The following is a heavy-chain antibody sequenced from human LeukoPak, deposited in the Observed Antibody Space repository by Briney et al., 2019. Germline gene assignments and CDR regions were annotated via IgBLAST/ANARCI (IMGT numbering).Heavy chain of an antibody. D-gene: IGHD6-13*01. CDR2: TYHRSKWYD. CDR3: ARDGYSSTWYVFDV. J-gene: IGHJ3*01. Sequence: SQTLSLTCAISGDSVSNNSAAWNWIRQSPSRGLEWLGRTYHRSKWYDDYAVSMTSRITINADTSKNQFSLHLNSLTPEDTAVYYCARDGYSSTWYVFDVWGQGTVVTVSS. CDR1: GDSVSNNSAA. V-gene: IGHV6-1*01.